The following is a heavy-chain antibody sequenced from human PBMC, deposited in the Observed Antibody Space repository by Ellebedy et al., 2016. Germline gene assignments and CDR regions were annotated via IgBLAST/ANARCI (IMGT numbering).Heavy chain of an antibody. CDR3: ARLSGSYGAREYFDY. CDR1: GGSISSGGYY. D-gene: IGHD1-26*01. CDR2: IYYSGST. Sequence: SETLSLXXTVSGGSISSGGYYWSWIRQPPGKGLEWIGYIYYSGSTNYNPSLKSRVTISVDTSKNQFSLKLSSVTAADTAVYYCARLSGSYGAREYFDYWGQGTLVTVSS. J-gene: IGHJ4*02. V-gene: IGHV4-61*08.